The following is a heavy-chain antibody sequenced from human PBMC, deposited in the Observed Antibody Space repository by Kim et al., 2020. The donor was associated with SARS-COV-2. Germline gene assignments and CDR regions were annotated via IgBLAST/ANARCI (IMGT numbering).Heavy chain of an antibody. CDR1: GFTFRNYG. V-gene: IGHV3-33*06. D-gene: IGHD2-2*01. CDR3: AKDKGPAAPYGMDV. Sequence: GGSVRLSCAASGFTFRNYGMHWVRQAPGKGLEWVAVIWYDGSNKYYADSVKGRFTISRDNSKNTLYLQMNSLRAEDTAVYYCAKDKGPAAPYGMDVWGQGTTVTVSS. J-gene: IGHJ6*02. CDR2: IWYDGSNK.